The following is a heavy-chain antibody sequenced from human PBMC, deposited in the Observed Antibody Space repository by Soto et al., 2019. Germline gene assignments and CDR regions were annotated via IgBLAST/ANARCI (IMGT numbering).Heavy chain of an antibody. D-gene: IGHD2-2*01. Sequence: PGGSLRLSCAASGFIFIGFTMNWVRQAPGRGLEWISYISRGGETIYYADSVKGRFTISRHNAENSLYLQMNSLRDEDTAVYYCASRNLAGCSGTDCLYYFDFWGQGTLVTVSS. CDR3: ASRNLAGCSGTDCLYYFDF. CDR1: GFIFIGFT. V-gene: IGHV3-48*02. J-gene: IGHJ4*02. CDR2: ISRGGETI.